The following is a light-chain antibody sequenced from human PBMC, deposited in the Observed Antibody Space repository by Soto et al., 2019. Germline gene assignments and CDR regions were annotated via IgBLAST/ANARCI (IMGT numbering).Light chain of an antibody. J-gene: IGLJ3*02. CDR2: YDS. CDR1: TIGSKG. Sequence: SYELTQSPSVSVAPGETARITCEENTIGSKGVHWYQQKLGQAPVLVIYYDSDRPSGIPDRFSGSKSGNTATLTISSVEAGDEADYHCQVCGSIRDHPVFGGGTKVTVL. V-gene: IGLV3-21*04. CDR3: QVCGSIRDHPV.